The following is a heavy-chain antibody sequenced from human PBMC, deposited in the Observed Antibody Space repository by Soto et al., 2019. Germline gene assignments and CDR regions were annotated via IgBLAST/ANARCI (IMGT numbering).Heavy chain of an antibody. CDR1: GYSFSGSG. D-gene: IGHD2-2*01. J-gene: IGHJ6*02. CDR3: ARGSSSWTLGTGAYFGMDV. V-gene: IGHV1-3*01. Sequence: QVQLVQSGAEVKKPGASVKVSCKASGYSFSGSGIHWVRQAPGQRPEWRGWISAGNGITKFSQQFQGRVAIRKDRSASTAYKELSSRTSGDTAVYYSARGSSSWTLGTGAYFGMDVWGQGTTVIGSS. CDR2: ISAGNGIT.